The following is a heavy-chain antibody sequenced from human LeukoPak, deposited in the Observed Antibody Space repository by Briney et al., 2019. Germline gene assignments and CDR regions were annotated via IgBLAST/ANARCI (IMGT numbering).Heavy chain of an antibody. V-gene: IGHV3-21*01. CDR1: GFTFSSYS. D-gene: IGHD3-22*01. Sequence: PGESLRLSCAASGFTFSSYSMNWVRQAPGKGLEWVSSISSISTYIYYADSVRGRFTISRDNAKNSLYLQMSSLRAEDTAVYYCARDQNRFYYDSSGGDAFDIWGQGTMVTVSS. CDR3: ARDQNRFYYDSSGGDAFDI. J-gene: IGHJ3*02. CDR2: ISSISTYI.